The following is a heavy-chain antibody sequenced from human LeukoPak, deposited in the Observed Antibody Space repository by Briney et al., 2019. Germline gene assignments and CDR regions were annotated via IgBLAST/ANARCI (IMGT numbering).Heavy chain of an antibody. V-gene: IGHV4-39*07. J-gene: IGHJ6*03. Sequence: SETLSLTCTVSSGSIRSSSYYWGWIRQPPGKGLEWIGEINHSGSTNYNPSLKSRVTISVDTSKNQFSLKLSSVTAADTAVYYCATRTTARGEKLYYYYYYMDVWGKGTTVTVSS. CDR2: INHSGST. CDR3: ATRTTARGEKLYYYYYYMDV. D-gene: IGHD1-14*01. CDR1: SGSIRSSSYY.